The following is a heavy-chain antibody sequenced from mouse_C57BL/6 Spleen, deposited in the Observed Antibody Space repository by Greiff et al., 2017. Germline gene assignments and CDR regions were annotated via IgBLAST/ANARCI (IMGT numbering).Heavy chain of an antibody. CDR3: ARRANWDWYFDV. D-gene: IGHD4-1*01. J-gene: IGHJ1*03. V-gene: IGHV5-4*01. Sequence: DVQLVESGGGLVKPGGSLKLSCAASGFTFSSYAMSWVRQTPEKRLEWVATISDGGSYTYYPDNVKGRFTISRDNAKNNLYLQMSHLKSEDTAMYYCARRANWDWYFDVWGTGTTVTVSS. CDR2: ISDGGSYT. CDR1: GFTFSSYA.